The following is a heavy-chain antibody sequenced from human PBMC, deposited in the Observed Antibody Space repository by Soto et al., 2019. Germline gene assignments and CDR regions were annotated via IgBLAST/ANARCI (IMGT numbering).Heavy chain of an antibody. J-gene: IGHJ4*02. Sequence: SEALSLTCSVSGGSMRNYYWNWIRQPPGRGLEWIGYVYHSGSTNYNPSLKSRVSMSVDVSRNHFSLTLHSVTAADTAVYFCTSSYSTSSSPDYWGQGTLVTVSS. D-gene: IGHD6-6*01. CDR1: GGSMRNYY. CDR3: TSSYSTSSSPDY. CDR2: VYHSGST. V-gene: IGHV4-59*01.